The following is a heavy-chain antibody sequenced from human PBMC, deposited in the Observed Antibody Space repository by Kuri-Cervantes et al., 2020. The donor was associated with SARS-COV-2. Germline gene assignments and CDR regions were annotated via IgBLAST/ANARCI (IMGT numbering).Heavy chain of an antibody. V-gene: IGHV3-48*01. Sequence: GESLKISCAASGFTFSSYSMNWVRQAPGKGLEWVSCISSSSSTIYYADSVKGRFTISRDNAKNSLYLQMNSLRSEDTAVYYCARNGESNYFDPWGQGTLVTVSS. CDR2: ISSSSSTI. J-gene: IGHJ5*02. CDR1: GFTFSSYS. CDR3: ARNGESNYFDP. D-gene: IGHD5-24*01.